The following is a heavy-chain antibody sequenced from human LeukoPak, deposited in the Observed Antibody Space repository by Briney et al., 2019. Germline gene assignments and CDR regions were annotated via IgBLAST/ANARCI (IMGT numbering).Heavy chain of an antibody. CDR2: FDPEDGET. Sequence: ASVKVSCKVSGYTLTELSMHWVRQAPGKGLEWMGGFDPEDGETIYAQKFQGRVTMTTDTSTSTAYMELRSLRSDDTAVYYCARGRYYYDTSSFYNYWGQGTLVTVSS. V-gene: IGHV1-24*01. CDR1: GYTLTELS. J-gene: IGHJ4*02. CDR3: ARGRYYYDTSSFYNY. D-gene: IGHD3-22*01.